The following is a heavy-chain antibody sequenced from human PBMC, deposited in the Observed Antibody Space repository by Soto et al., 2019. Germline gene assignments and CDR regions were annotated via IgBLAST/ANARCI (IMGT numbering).Heavy chain of an antibody. Sequence: SETLSLTCAVYGGSFSGYYWSWIRQPPGKGLEWIGEINHSGSTNYNPSLKSRVTISVDTSKNQFSLKLSSVTAADTAVYYCARRSTYYYDSSGYYHNWFDPWGQGTLVTVSS. CDR3: ARRSTYYYDSSGYYHNWFDP. CDR1: GGSFSGYY. CDR2: INHSGST. D-gene: IGHD3-22*01. J-gene: IGHJ5*02. V-gene: IGHV4-34*01.